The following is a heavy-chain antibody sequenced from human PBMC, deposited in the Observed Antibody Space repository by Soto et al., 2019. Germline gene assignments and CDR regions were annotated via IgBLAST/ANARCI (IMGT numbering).Heavy chain of an antibody. CDR3: ARLHCISTNCVPLDP. Sequence: PSETLSLTCAVYGGSFSSYYWSWIRQPPGKGLEWIGEINHSGSTNYNPSLKSRVTISVDTSKNQFSLKLSSVTAADTAVYYCARLHCISTNCVPLDPWGQGTLVTVSS. D-gene: IGHD2-2*01. J-gene: IGHJ5*02. CDR1: GGSFSSYY. CDR2: INHSGST. V-gene: IGHV4-34*01.